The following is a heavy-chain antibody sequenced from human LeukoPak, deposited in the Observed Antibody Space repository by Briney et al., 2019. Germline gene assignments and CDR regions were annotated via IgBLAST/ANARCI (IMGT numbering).Heavy chain of an antibody. V-gene: IGHV4-59*08. CDR2: IYYSGST. CDR1: GGSISSYY. D-gene: IGHD2-21*01. Sequence: PSETLSLPCTVSGGSISSYYWSWLRQPPGKGLEWIGYIYYSGSTNYNPSLKSRVTISVDTSKNQFSLKLSSVTAADTAVYYCARHLFGNYFDYWGQGTLVTVSS. J-gene: IGHJ4*02. CDR3: ARHLFGNYFDY.